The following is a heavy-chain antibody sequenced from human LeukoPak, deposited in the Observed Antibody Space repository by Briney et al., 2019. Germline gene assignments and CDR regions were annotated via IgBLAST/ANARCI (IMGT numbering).Heavy chain of an antibody. D-gene: IGHD6-19*01. CDR1: GGSFSGYY. J-gene: IGHJ4*02. Sequence: PSETLSLTCAVYGGSFSGYYWNWIRQPPGKGLEWIGEINHSGSTNYIPSLKSRVTISVDTSKNQFSLKLSSVTAADTAVYYCARGTAVAGSPYRYWGQGTLVTASS. CDR3: ARGTAVAGSPYRY. CDR2: INHSGST. V-gene: IGHV4-34*01.